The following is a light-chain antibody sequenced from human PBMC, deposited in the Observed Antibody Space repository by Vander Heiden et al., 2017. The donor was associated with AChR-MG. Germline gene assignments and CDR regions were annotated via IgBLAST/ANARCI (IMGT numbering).Light chain of an antibody. CDR2: YAA. J-gene: IGKJ4*01. Sequence: EIVLTQSPDFQSVTPSHKVTITCRASQSVASSLHWNQQKPNQSPKLLIKYAAQSISGVPSRFNGSGSGTDFTLTIDSLEPEDAATYYCQQGRNFGALTFGGGTKIEIK. V-gene: IGKV6-21*02. CDR3: QQGRNFGALT. CDR1: QSVASS.